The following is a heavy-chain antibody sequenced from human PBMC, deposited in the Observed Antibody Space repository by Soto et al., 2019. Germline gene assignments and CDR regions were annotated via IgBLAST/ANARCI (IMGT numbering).Heavy chain of an antibody. CDR2: ISNDGRGK. CDR3: ARDQCFGGGRSCYYFDF. CDR1: GFTFTTYA. V-gene: IGHV3-30*04. J-gene: IGHJ4*02. Sequence: GSLRLSCAASGFTFTTYAIHWVRQAPGKGLEWVAVISNDGRGKYYADSVKGRFTISRDNSKSTLYLQMNSLRSDDTAVYYCARDQCFGGGRSCYYFDFWGQGTLVTVSS. D-gene: IGHD2-15*01.